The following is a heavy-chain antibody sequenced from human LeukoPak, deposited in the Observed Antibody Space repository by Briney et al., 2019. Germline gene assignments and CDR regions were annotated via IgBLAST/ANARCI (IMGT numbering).Heavy chain of an antibody. CDR1: GFTFSSYS. CDR2: ISSSSSTI. CDR3: AKEVGKSSGYFNYFDY. J-gene: IGHJ4*02. Sequence: GGSLRLSCAASGFTFSSYSMNWVRQAPGKGLEWVSYISSSSSTIYYADSVKGRFTISRDNAKSSLYLQMNSPRAEDTAVYFCAKEVGKSSGYFNYFDYWGLGILVTVSS. V-gene: IGHV3-48*04. D-gene: IGHD6-19*01.